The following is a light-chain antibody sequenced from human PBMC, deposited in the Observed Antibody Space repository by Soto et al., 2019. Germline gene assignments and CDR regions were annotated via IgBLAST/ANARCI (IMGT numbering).Light chain of an antibody. CDR2: VNSDGSH. CDR1: SGHSSYA. CDR3: QTWGTGVPI. Sequence: QSVLTQSPSASASLGASVKLTCTLSSGHSSYAIAWHQQQPEKGPRYLMKVNSDGSHSEGDGIPDRFSGSSSGAERYLTISSLQSEDEADYYCQTWGTGVPIFGGGTKLTVL. V-gene: IGLV4-69*01. J-gene: IGLJ2*01.